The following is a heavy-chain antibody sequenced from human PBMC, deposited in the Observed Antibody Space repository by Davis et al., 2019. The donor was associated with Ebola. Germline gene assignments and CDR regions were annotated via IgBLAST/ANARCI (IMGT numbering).Heavy chain of an antibody. CDR2: ISAYNGNT. CDR3: ARDNFWSGYHHYGMDV. D-gene: IGHD3-3*01. CDR1: GGTFSSYT. J-gene: IGHJ6*04. V-gene: IGHV1-18*01. Sequence: AASVKVSCKASGGTFSSYTISWVRQAPGQGLEWMGWISAYNGNTNYAQKLQGRVTMTTDTSTSTAYMELRSLRSDDTAVYYCARDNFWSGYHHYGMDVWGKGTTVTVSS.